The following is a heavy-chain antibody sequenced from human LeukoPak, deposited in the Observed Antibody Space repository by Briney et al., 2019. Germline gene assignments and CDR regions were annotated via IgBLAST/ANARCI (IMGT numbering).Heavy chain of an antibody. Sequence: PSETLSLTCTVSGGSISSGGYYWSWIRQHPGKGLEWIGYIYYSGSTYYNPSLKSRVTISVDTSKNQFSLKLSSVTAADTAVYYCARRTGQKPGFWFDPWGQGTLSPSPQ. CDR2: IYYSGST. V-gene: IGHV4-31*03. J-gene: IGHJ5*02. D-gene: IGHD3/OR15-3a*01. CDR3: ARRTGQKPGFWFDP. CDR1: GGSISSGGYY.